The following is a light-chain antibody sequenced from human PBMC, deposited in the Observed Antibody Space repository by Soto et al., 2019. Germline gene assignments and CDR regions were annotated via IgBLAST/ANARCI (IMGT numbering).Light chain of an antibody. CDR2: GAS. CDR1: QSVSSS. Sequence: EIVVTQSPSTLSASPRERATLSCMASQSVSSSLAWYQQKPGQAPRLLIYGASTRATGIPARFSGSGSGTEFTLTISSLQAEDFAVYYCQQYNNWPPGWTFGQGTKVDI. CDR3: QQYNNWPPGWT. V-gene: IGKV3-15*01. J-gene: IGKJ1*01.